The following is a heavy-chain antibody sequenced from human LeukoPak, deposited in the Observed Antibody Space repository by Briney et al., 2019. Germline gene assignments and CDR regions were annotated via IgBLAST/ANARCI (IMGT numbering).Heavy chain of an antibody. D-gene: IGHD5-18*01. CDR2: IYYRWST. CDR3: ARHLTPPPGDSYGYLVGSFDP. J-gene: IGHJ5*02. V-gene: IGHV4-39*01. Sequence: SETLSLTCTVSGGSISSSSYYWGWIRQPPGKGLEWIGSIYYRWSTYYNPSLKSRVTISVDTSKNQFSLKLSSVTAADTAVYYCARHLTPPPGDSYGYLVGSFDPWGREPWLPSPQ. CDR1: GGSISSSSYY.